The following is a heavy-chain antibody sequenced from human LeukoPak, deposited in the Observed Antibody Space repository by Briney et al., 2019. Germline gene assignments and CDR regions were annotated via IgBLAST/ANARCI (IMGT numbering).Heavy chain of an antibody. V-gene: IGHV3-30*02. CDR3: AKGGDYYYDSSGYFDY. D-gene: IGHD3-22*01. Sequence: GGSLRLSCAASGFTFSTYGIHWVRQAPGKGLEWVAFIRHDGNNKYYADSVKGRFTISRDNSKNTLYLQMNGLRTEDTAVYYCAKGGDYYYDSSGYFDYWGQGTLVIVSS. CDR2: IRHDGNNK. CDR1: GFTFSTYG. J-gene: IGHJ4*02.